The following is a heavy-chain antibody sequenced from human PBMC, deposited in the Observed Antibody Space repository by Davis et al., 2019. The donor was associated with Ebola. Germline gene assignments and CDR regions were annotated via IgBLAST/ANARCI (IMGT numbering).Heavy chain of an antibody. Sequence: GESLKISCAASGFTFSNYAMAWVRQAPGRGLEWVSTITGSGAGIHSADSVKGRFTISRDFSKNTLYLEMNSLKVDDTAIYYCAKDGSSGTWDSWGQGTLVTVSS. CDR3: AKDGSSGTWDS. J-gene: IGHJ5*01. CDR1: GFTFSNYA. CDR2: ITGSGAGI. V-gene: IGHV3-23*01. D-gene: IGHD6-19*01.